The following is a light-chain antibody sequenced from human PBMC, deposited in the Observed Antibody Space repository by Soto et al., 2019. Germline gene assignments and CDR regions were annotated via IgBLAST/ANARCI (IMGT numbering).Light chain of an antibody. CDR2: DAS. V-gene: IGKV1-8*01. CDR3: QQFYNYPRT. J-gene: IGKJ1*01. CDR1: QDIGTY. Sequence: AIRMTQSPSSFSASTGDRVSITCLASQDIGTYLAWYQQIPGKAPKLLIYDASTLQTGVPSRFSGSGSGTDFTLTISYLQSEDFGTYYCQQFYNYPRTFGQGTKVDNK.